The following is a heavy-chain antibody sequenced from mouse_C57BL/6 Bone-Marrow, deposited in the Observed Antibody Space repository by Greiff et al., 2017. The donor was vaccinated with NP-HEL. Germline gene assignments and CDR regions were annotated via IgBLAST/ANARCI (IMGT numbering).Heavy chain of an antibody. Sequence: EVKLVESGGGLVQPGASLKLSCESTEYEFPSHDMSWVRKTTEKRLELIAAINSDGGSTSYPDTMESRFIFSRDNTKKTLYLQMDSLRSEDTALYYCARQRRLNARDYWGQGTSVTVSS. CDR1: EYEFPSHD. J-gene: IGHJ4*01. CDR2: INSDGGST. D-gene: IGHD3-2*02. V-gene: IGHV5-2*01. CDR3: ARQRRLNARDY.